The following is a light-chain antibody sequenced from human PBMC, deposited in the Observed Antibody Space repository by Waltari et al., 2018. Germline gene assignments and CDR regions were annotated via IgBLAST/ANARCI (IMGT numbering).Light chain of an antibody. CDR2: GAL. CDR1: QSLSVAY. V-gene: IGKV3-20*01. Sequence: EIVLTQSPGTLSLSPGETATLSCRASQSLSVAYIAWYQHKSGQAPRLLIYGALYRTADNPGRFSGSGSGTDVALTISRLEPEDFAFYCCQQYVNSPGTFGQGTKLESK. CDR3: QQYVNSPGT. J-gene: IGKJ2*01.